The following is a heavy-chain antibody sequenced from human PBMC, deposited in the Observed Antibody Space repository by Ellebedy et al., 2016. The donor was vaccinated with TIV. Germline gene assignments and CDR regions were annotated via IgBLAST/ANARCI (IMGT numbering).Heavy chain of an antibody. CDR2: LNPGDSDT. Sequence: GESLKISCQASGYSFTNYWIGWVRQLPGKGLEWMGILNPGDSDTRYSPSFEGHVTISVDKSISTAYLQWNSLKASDTATYYCARRMVRGGIRYAMDVWGQGTTVTVSS. V-gene: IGHV5-51*01. J-gene: IGHJ6*02. CDR3: ARRMVRGGIRYAMDV. CDR1: GYSFTNYW. D-gene: IGHD3-10*01.